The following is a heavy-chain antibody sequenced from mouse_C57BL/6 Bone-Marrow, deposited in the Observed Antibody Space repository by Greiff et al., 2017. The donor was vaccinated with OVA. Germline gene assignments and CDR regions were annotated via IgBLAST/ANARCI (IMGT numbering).Heavy chain of an antibody. V-gene: IGHV14-4*01. J-gene: IGHJ1*03. CDR2: IDPENGDT. CDR1: GFNIKDDY. Sequence: VQLQQSGAELVRPGASVKLSCTASGFNIKDDYMHWVKQRPEQGLEWIGWIDPENGDTEYASKFQGKATITADTSSNTAYLQLSSLTSEDTAVYYCTEGWYFDVWGTGTTVTVSS. CDR3: TEGWYFDV.